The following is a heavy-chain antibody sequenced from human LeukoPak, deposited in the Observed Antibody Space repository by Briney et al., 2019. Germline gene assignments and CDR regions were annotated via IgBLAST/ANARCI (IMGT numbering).Heavy chain of an antibody. CDR3: ARELSSGDYEWGY. CDR2: IYYSGST. CDR1: GGSISSYY. Sequence: PSETLSLTCTVSGGSISSYYWSWIRQPPGKGLEWIGYIYYSGSTNYNPSLKSRVTISVDTSKNQFSLKLSSVTAADTAVYYCARELSSGDYEWGYWGQGTLVTVSS. J-gene: IGHJ4*02. V-gene: IGHV4-59*01. D-gene: IGHD4-17*01.